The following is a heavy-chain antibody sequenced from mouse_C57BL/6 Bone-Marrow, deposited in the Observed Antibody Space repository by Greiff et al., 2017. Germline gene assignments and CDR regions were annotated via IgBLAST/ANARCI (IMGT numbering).Heavy chain of an antibody. CDR3: ARYDAYGMDY. CDR2: ISSGGSYT. J-gene: IGHJ4*01. V-gene: IGHV5-6*01. Sequence: EVKLMESGGDLVKPGGSLKLSCAASGFTFSSYGMSWVRQTPDKRLEWVATISSGGSYTYYPDSVKGRFTISRDNAKNTLYLQMSSLKSEDTAMYYCARYDAYGMDYWGQGTSVTVSS. D-gene: IGHD2-14*01. CDR1: GFTFSSYG.